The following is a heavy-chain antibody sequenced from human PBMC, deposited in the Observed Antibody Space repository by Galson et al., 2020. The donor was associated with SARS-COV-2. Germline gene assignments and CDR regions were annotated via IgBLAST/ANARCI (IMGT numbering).Heavy chain of an antibody. CDR2: ISGSGGST. CDR1: GFTFSSYA. CDR3: AGGEEDWVVAGLYYYYGMEV. Sequence: GGSLRLSCAASGFTFSSYAMSWVRQAQGQGLEWVSAISGSGGSTYYADSVKGQFTISRDNSTNTLYLQMNSRRAEDTAVYYCAGGEEDWVVAGLYYYYGMEVWGQGTTVTVSS. V-gene: IGHV3-23*01. J-gene: IGHJ6*02. D-gene: IGHD2-15*01.